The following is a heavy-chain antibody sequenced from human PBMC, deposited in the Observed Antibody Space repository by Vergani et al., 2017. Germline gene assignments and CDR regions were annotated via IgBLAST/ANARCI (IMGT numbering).Heavy chain of an antibody. V-gene: IGHV3-73*02. Sequence: EELLVQSGGGLVQPGGSLKLSCVASGFTFSDSAIHWVRQTSGKGLEWIGRIRDKAYNYATVYAVSVKGRFTISRDDSKKTAYLQMNGLTTEDAAVYYFFYDFWAGYDSGDVWGKGTTVTVSS. CDR3: FYDFWAGYDSGDV. CDR2: IRDKAYNYAT. J-gene: IGHJ6*04. CDR1: GFTFSDSA. D-gene: IGHD3/OR15-3a*01.